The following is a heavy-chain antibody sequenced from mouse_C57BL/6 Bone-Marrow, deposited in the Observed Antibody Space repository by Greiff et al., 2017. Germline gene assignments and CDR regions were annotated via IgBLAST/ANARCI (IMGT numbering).Heavy chain of an antibody. Sequence: VQLVESGPGLVQPSQSLSITCTVSGFSLTSYGVHWVRQSPGKGLEWLGVIWSGGSTDYNAAFISRLSISKDNSKSQVFFKMNSLQADDTAIYYCAGSTMVTTYYLDYWGQGTTLTVSS. V-gene: IGHV2-2*01. CDR3: AGSTMVTTYYLDY. J-gene: IGHJ2*01. CDR1: GFSLTSYG. D-gene: IGHD2-1*01. CDR2: IWSGGST.